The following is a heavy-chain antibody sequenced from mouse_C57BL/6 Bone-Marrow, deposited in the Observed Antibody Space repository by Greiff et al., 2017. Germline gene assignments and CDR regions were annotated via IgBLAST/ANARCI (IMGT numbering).Heavy chain of an antibody. D-gene: IGHD2-4*01. V-gene: IGHV1-55*01. Sequence: QVQLQQPGAELVKPGASVKMSCKASGYTFTSYWITWVKQRPGQGLEWIGDIYPGSGSTNYNEKFKSKATLTVDTSSSTAYMQLSSLTSEDSAVYYCARGEDYDQGFAYWGQGTLVTVSA. CDR1: GYTFTSYW. CDR3: ARGEDYDQGFAY. CDR2: IYPGSGST. J-gene: IGHJ3*01.